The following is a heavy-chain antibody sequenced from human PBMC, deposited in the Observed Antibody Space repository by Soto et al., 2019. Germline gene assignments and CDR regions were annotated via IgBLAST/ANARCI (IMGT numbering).Heavy chain of an antibody. CDR2: INPSGGST. J-gene: IGHJ6*02. V-gene: IGHV1-46*01. CDR1: TFTSYY. CDR3: AREVKYQLLSTTPTLYYYYGMDV. D-gene: IGHD2-2*01. Sequence: TFTSYYMHWVRQAPGQGLEWMGIINPSGGSTSYAQKFQGRVTMTRDTSTSTVYMELSSLRSEDTAVYYCAREVKYQLLSTTPTLYYYYGMDVWGQGTTVTVSS.